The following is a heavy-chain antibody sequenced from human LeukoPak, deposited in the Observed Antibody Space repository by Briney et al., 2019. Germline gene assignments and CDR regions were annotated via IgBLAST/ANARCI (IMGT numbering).Heavy chain of an antibody. Sequence: GGSLRLSCAASGFTFSSYAMHWVRQAPGKGLEWVAVISYDGSNKYYADSVKGRFTISRDNSKNTLYLQMNSLRAEDTAVYYCAKTYGSLYYYGMDVWGQGTTVTVSS. CDR2: ISYDGSNK. V-gene: IGHV3-30-3*01. J-gene: IGHJ6*02. D-gene: IGHD3-10*01. CDR1: GFTFSSYA. CDR3: AKTYGSLYYYGMDV.